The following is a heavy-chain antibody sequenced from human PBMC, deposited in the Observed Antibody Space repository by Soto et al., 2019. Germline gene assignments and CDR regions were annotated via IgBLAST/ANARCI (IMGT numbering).Heavy chain of an antibody. D-gene: IGHD2-2*01. CDR3: ARAAVVVPAAQEDSYYGMDV. V-gene: IGHV3-53*01. Sequence: EVQLVESGGGLIQPGGSLRLSCAASGFTVSSNYMSWVRQAPGKGLEWGSVIYSGGSTYYADSVKGRFTIPRVNSKNTLYLQMNSVSAADTAVYYWARAAVVVPAAQEDSYYGMDVWAQGNTFTFSS. CDR1: GFTVSSNY. J-gene: IGHJ6*01. CDR2: IYSGGST.